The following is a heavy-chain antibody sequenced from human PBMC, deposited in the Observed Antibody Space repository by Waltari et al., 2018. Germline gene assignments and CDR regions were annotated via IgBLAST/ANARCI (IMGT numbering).Heavy chain of an antibody. CDR3: ARWRRTVSGTVAYDL. V-gene: IGHV3-33*01. CDR1: GFSLRVQG. D-gene: IGHD6-19*01. CDR2: NWYDGSKK. Sequence: VQLVESGGGVVQPGRSLRPSCAASGFSLRVQGLDWVRQAPGKGLEWVAVNWYDGSKKFYADSVKGRFTVSRDNSNNIAFLEMNSLRVEDTAVYYCARWRRTVSGTVAYDLWGQGTMVSVSS. J-gene: IGHJ3*01.